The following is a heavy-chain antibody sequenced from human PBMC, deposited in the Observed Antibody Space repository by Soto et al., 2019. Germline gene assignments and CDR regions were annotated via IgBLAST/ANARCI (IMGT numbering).Heavy chain of an antibody. D-gene: IGHD6-13*01. V-gene: IGHV3-30*18. J-gene: IGHJ3*02. CDR3: AKNLWPGSSWYATYDAFDI. CDR2: ISYDGSNK. CDR1: GFTFSSYG. Sequence: QVQLVESGGGVVQPGRSLRLSCAASGFTFSSYGMHWVRQAPGKGLEWVAVISYDGSNKYYADSVKGRFTISRDNSKKTLYLQMNSLRAEDTAVYYCAKNLWPGSSWYATYDAFDIWGQGKMVTVSS.